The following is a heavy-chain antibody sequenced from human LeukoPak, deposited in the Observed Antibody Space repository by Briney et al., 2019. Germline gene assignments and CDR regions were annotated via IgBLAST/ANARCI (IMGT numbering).Heavy chain of an antibody. CDR1: GFTFSSYA. CDR3: AKDPPWNSGSYPFDY. V-gene: IGHV3-23*01. D-gene: IGHD1-26*01. J-gene: IGHJ4*02. CDR2: ISGSGGST. Sequence: GGSLRLSSTASGFTFSSYAMSRVRQAPGKGLEWVSAISGSGGSTYYADSVKGRFTISRDNSKNTLYLQMNSLRAEDTAVYYCAKDPPWNSGSYPFDYWGQGTLVTVSS.